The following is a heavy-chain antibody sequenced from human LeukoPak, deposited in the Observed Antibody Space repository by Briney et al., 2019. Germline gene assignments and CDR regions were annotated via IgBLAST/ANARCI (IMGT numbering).Heavy chain of an antibody. CDR2: IYPGNSDA. V-gene: IGHV5-51*01. D-gene: IGHD2-15*01. CDR3: ARQAGDRWSPFDY. CDR1: GYTFNTNW. Sequence: GESLQISCKVSGYTFNTNWIGWVRQMPGKGLEWMGIIYPGNSDATYSPSSEGQVNISADKSISTAYLQWTSLKASDTAIYYCARQAGDRWSPFDYWGQGTRVTVSS. J-gene: IGHJ4*02.